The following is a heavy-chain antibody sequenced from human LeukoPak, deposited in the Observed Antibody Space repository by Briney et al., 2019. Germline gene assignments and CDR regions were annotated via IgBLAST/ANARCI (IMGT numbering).Heavy chain of an antibody. J-gene: IGHJ1*01. CDR1: GFTFSSYA. Sequence: SGGSLRLSCAASGFTFSSYAMSWVRQAPGKGLEWVSAISGSGGSTYYADSVKGRFTISRDNAKNSLYLQMNSLRAEDTAVYYCAKAEVLLWFGESPGAEYFQHWGQGTLVTVSS. V-gene: IGHV3-23*01. CDR2: ISGSGGST. CDR3: AKAEVLLWFGESPGAEYFQH. D-gene: IGHD3-10*01.